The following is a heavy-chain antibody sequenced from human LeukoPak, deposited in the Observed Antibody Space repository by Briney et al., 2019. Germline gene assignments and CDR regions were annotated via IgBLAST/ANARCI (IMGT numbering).Heavy chain of an antibody. CDR2: IYTSRST. J-gene: IGHJ4*02. Sequence: PSETLSLTCTDPGGSISSYSRSWIRQTPGKGLEWIGRIYTSRSTNNNHYPTRRVTISVDTSKKQFSLKLSSVTAADTAVYYCARDLLVPAACFDYWGQGTLVTVSS. CDR1: GGSISSYS. D-gene: IGHD2-2*01. CDR3: ARDLLVPAACFDY. V-gene: IGHV4-4*07.